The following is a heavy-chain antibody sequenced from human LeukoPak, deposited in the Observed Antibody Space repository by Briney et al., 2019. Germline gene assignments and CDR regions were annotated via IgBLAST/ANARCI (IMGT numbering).Heavy chain of an antibody. Sequence: SETLSLTCSVSGGSISSFYWSWIRQPPGQGLEWIGDVYYSGSINYNPSLPSRVTISPDTYKNQFSLKLTSVTAADTAVYYCARYVWGSYPTFQDYWGQGTLVTVSS. CDR1: GGSISSFY. D-gene: IGHD3-16*02. CDR3: ARYVWGSYPTFQDY. J-gene: IGHJ4*02. CDR2: VYYSGSI. V-gene: IGHV4-59*01.